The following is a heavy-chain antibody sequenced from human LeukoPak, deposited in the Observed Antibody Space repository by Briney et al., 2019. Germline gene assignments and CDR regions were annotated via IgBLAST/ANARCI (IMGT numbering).Heavy chain of an antibody. D-gene: IGHD6-19*01. Sequence: GGSLRLSCAASGLTFSSYWMHWVRQAPGKGLVWVSRIISDGSSTSYADSVKGRFTISRDNAKNALFLQMNSLRAEDTALYYCAREDVDITVATSGAFGMWGQGTMVTVSS. CDR2: IISDGSST. V-gene: IGHV3-74*01. J-gene: IGHJ3*02. CDR1: GLTFSSYW. CDR3: AREDVDITVATSGAFGM.